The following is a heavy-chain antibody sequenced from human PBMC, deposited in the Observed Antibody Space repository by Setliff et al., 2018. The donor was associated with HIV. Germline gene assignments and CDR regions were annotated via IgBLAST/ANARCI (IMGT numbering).Heavy chain of an antibody. Sequence: SETLSLTCVVSGNSISSGYYWGWVRQPPGKGLEWIGSIYHTGSTYYNPSLKGRVTISVDTSKNQFSLKLTSLTAADTAVYYCASLNYYDSSGYYPHWGQGTLVTVSS. CDR3: ASLNYYDSSGYYPH. CDR2: IYHTGST. D-gene: IGHD3-22*01. CDR1: GNSISSGYY. J-gene: IGHJ4*02. V-gene: IGHV4-38-2*01.